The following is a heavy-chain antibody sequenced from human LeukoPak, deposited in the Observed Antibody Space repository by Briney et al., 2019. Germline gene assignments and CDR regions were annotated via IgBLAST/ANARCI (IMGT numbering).Heavy chain of an antibody. D-gene: IGHD6-6*01. J-gene: IGHJ4*02. CDR3: ARDTIRHLVPHYFRD. V-gene: IGHV3-53*01. CDR1: GFTVSSNY. CDR2: IYSGGAT. Sequence: PGGSLRLSCAASGFTVSSNYMSWVRQAPGKGLEWVSLIYSGGATYYADSVKGRFTISRDNSKNTLSLQVNSLRAEDTAVYYCARDTIRHLVPHYFRDWGQGTLVIVSS.